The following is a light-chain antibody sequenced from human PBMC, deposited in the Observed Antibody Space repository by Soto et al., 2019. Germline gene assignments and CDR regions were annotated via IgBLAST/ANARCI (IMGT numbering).Light chain of an antibody. V-gene: IGKV1-27*01. CDR3: QKYDSAPFT. Sequence: DIPMTQSPSSLSASVGDRVTITCRASQGISNYLAWYQQKPGKVPELLIYGASTLQSGVPSRFSGSGSGTDFTLAISSLRPEDVATYYCQKYDSAPFTFGPGTKVDIK. CDR1: QGISNY. J-gene: IGKJ3*01. CDR2: GAS.